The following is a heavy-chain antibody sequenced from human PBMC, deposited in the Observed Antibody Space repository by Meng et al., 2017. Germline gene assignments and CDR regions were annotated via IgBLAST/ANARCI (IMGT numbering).Heavy chain of an antibody. CDR3: ARGYYGSGLFDP. D-gene: IGHD3-10*01. J-gene: IGHJ5*02. CDR2: MNPNSGNT. CDR1: GYTFTSYD. Sequence: QVQLVQSGAEVKKPGASVKVSCKASGYTFTSYDINWVRQATGQGLEWMGWMNPNSGNTGYAQKFRRRVTITRNTSISTAYMELSSRRSEDTAVYYCARGYYGSGLFDPWGQGTLVTVSS. V-gene: IGHV1-8*03.